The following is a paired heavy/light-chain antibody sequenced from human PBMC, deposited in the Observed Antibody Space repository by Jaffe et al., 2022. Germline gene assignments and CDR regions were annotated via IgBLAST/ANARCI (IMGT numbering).Light chain of an antibody. Sequence: QSALTQPASVSGSPGQSITISCTGTSSDVGGYNYVSWYQQHPGKAPKLIIYDVSNRPSGVSNRFSGSKSGNTASLTISGLQAEDEADYYCNSYRTSSTLVFGGGTKLTVL. CDR2: DVS. V-gene: IGLV2-14*03. CDR3: NSYRTSSTLV. CDR1: SSDVGGYNY. J-gene: IGLJ3*02.
Heavy chain of an antibody. Sequence: EEQLVQSGAEVKKPGESLKISCKGSEHTFTFNWIGWVRQMPGKGLEWMGITYPSGSESRYSPSFQGQVTISADKSIRTAYLQWSSLKASDTAMYYCVTLPSVTWRVDYWGQGTLVTVSS. CDR2: TYPSGSES. CDR1: EHTFTFNW. D-gene: IGHD3-10*01. CDR3: VTLPSVTWRVDY. J-gene: IGHJ4*02. V-gene: IGHV5-51*03.